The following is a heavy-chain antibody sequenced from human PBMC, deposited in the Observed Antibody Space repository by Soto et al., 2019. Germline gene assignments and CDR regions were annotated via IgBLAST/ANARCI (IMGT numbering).Heavy chain of an antibody. J-gene: IGHJ3*02. Sequence: GGSLRLSCAASGFDFITAWLNWVRQAPGKGLEWVALIWNDGANKYFADSVKGRFTISRDNFQNTLYLQMNSLRAEDTAVYYCARARDPDVFDIWGQGTMVTVSS. CDR1: GFDFITAW. CDR3: ARARDPDVFDI. CDR2: IWNDGANK. V-gene: IGHV3-33*08.